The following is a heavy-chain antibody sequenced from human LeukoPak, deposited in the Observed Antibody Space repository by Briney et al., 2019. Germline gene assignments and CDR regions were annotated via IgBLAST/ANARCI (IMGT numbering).Heavy chain of an antibody. CDR3: ARDGGDGHNKYYLDY. V-gene: IGHV3-30*04. D-gene: IGHD5-24*01. J-gene: IGHJ4*02. CDR1: GFTFSSYA. Sequence: PGGSLRLSCAASGFTFSSYAMHWVRQAPGKGLEWVALISYDGSNQYYADSVKGRFTISRDNSKNTLYLQMTSLRAEDTAVYCCARDGGDGHNKYYLDYWGRGTLVTVSS. CDR2: ISYDGSNQ.